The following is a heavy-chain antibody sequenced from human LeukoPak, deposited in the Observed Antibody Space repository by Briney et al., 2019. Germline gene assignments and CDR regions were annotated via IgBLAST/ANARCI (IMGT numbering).Heavy chain of an antibody. CDR3: AKLFCTVLASPLFDP. CDR2: IRSGVHTT. CDR1: GFTFDSYG. J-gene: IGHJ5*02. D-gene: IGHD3/OR15-3a*01. Sequence: GGSLRLSCAASGFTFDSYGVSWVRQAPGKGLEWVSGIRSGVHTTHYADSVQGRFIISRDNSKNTVSLQLNSLSPEDTPLFYSAKLFCTVLASPLFDPWGQGPLVPVPS. V-gene: IGHV3-23*01.